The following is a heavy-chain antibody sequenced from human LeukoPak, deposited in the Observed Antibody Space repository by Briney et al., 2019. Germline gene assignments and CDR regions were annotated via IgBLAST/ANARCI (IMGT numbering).Heavy chain of an antibody. CDR1: GGSISSYY. CDR2: IYYSGST. CDR3: ARTDSYYDTSGYWHYYFDY. Sequence: PSETLSLTCTVSGGSISSYYWIWIRQPPGKGLEWIGYIYYSGSTNYNPSLKSRVTISVDTSKNQFSLKLSSVTAADTAVYYCARTDSYYDTSGYWHYYFDYWGQGTLVTVSS. J-gene: IGHJ4*02. V-gene: IGHV4-59*01. D-gene: IGHD3-22*01.